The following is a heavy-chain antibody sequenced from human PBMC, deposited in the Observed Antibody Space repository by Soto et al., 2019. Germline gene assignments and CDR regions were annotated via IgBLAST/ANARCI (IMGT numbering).Heavy chain of an antibody. Sequence: PSEKLSLTCAVYGGSFSGYYWSWIRQPPGKGLEWIGEINHSGSTNYNPSLKSRVTISVDTSKNQFSLKLSSVTAADTAVYYCALSGLYSSGYLLWYWGQGSL. V-gene: IGHV4-34*01. CDR2: INHSGST. CDR1: GGSFSGYY. D-gene: IGHD3-22*01. J-gene: IGHJ4*02. CDR3: ALSGLYSSGYLLWY.